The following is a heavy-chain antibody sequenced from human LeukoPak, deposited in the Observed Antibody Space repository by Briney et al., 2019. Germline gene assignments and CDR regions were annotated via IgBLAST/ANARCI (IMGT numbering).Heavy chain of an antibody. CDR3: ARGGHIVVVTGYYFDY. CDR1: GYTFTSYY. D-gene: IGHD2-21*02. V-gene: IGHV1-69*13. J-gene: IGHJ4*02. CDR2: IIPIFGTA. Sequence: ASVKVSCKASGYTFTSYYMHWVRQAPGQGLEWMGGIIPIFGTANYAQKFQGRVTITADESTSTAYMELSSLRSEDTAVYYCARGGHIVVVTGYYFDYWGQGTLVTVSS.